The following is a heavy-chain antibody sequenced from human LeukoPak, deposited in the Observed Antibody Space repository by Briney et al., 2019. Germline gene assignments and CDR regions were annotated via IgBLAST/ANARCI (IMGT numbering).Heavy chain of an antibody. CDR3: AREIRDCSSTSCYNYYGMDV. J-gene: IGHJ6*02. CDR1: GYTFTGYY. Sequence: ASVKVSCKASGYTFTGYYMHWVRQAPGQGLEWMGRINPNSGGTNYAQKFQGRVTMTRDTSISTAYMELSRLRSDDTAAYYCAREIRDCSSTSCYNYYGMDVWGQGTTVTVSS. V-gene: IGHV1-2*06. CDR2: INPNSGGT. D-gene: IGHD2-2*01.